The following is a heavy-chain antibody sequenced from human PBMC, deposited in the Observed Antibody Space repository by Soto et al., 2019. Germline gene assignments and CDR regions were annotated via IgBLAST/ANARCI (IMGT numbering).Heavy chain of an antibody. CDR1: GFTFTDFY. CDR2: IRPDGSET. CDR3: AGWGGHDYNY. V-gene: IGHV3-7*03. J-gene: IGHJ4*02. D-gene: IGHD4-4*01. Sequence: EVQLAQSGGGLVQPGGSLRLSCVASGFTFTDFYMNWVRQAPGKGLEWVANIRPDGSETNYVESVKGRFTTSRDNAKNSLFLQMNSLRADDTAVYYCAGWGGHDYNYWGQGILVTVSS.